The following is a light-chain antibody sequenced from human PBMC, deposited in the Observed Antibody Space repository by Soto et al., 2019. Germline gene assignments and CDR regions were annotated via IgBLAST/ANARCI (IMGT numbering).Light chain of an antibody. CDR3: QQYGNSPRYS. J-gene: IGKJ2*03. Sequence: DIVLTQSPGTLSLSPGERATLSCRASQSVDSRYLAWYQQKPGQAPRLLIYAVSSRATGNPDRFSGSGSGTDFTLTISRLEPEDFAEYYCQQYGNSPRYSFSQGTKLQIK. V-gene: IGKV3-20*01. CDR1: QSVDSRY. CDR2: AVS.